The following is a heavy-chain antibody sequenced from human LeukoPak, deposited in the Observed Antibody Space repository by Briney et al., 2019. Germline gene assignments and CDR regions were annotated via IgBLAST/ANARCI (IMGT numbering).Heavy chain of an antibody. CDR1: GFTFSSYW. V-gene: IGHV3-74*01. CDR3: VRGVGGDSRFDP. J-gene: IGHJ5*02. CDR2: INSDGSST. D-gene: IGHD1-26*01. Sequence: GGFLRLSCAASGFTFSSYWMHWVRQAPGKGLVWVSRINSDGSSTSYADSVKGRFTISRDDAKNTLYLQMNSLRAEDTAVYYCVRGVGGDSRFDPWGQGTLVTVSS.